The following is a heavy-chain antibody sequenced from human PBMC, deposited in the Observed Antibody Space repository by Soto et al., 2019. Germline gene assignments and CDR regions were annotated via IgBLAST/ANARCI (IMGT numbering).Heavy chain of an antibody. J-gene: IGHJ4*02. V-gene: IGHV3-30*18. Sequence: QVQLLESGGGVVQPGRSLRLSCAASGFSFNTYGMHWVRQAPGKGLEWVAVISYNGDKTFYADSVKGRFTISRDNSQSTLYLPMNSLRPEDTAVYYCAKDRIRGTSYFDYWGQGTLVTVYS. CDR2: ISYNGDKT. CDR3: AKDRIRGTSYFDY. CDR1: GFSFNTYG. D-gene: IGHD6-6*01.